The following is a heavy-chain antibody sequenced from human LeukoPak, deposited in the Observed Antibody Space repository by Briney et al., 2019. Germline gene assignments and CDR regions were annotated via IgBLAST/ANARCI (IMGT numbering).Heavy chain of an antibody. J-gene: IGHJ3*01. CDR3: ARESTVGPATQTDALDV. V-gene: IGHV3-30*02. CDR2: IRSDGSNK. CDR1: GFTFSGYG. Sequence: GGSLRLSCAASGFTFSGYGMHWVRQAPGKGLEWVSFIRSDGSNKNYADSVKGRFTISRDNSKNTLYLQMNSLRAEDTAVYYCARESTVGPATQTDALDVWGQGTMVTVSS. D-gene: IGHD1-26*01.